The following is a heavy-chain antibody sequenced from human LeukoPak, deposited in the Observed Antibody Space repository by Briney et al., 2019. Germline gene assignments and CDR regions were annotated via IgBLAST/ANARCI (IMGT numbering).Heavy chain of an antibody. J-gene: IGHJ4*02. V-gene: IGHV3-9*01. CDR3: AKDIAYYYDSSGYFDY. CDR1: GFTFDDYA. Sequence: GGSLRLSCVASGFTFDDYAMHWVRQAPGKGLEWVSGISWNSGSIGYADSVKGRFTISRDNAKNSLYLQMNSLRAEDTALYYCAKDIAYYYDSSGYFDYWGQGTLVTVSS. CDR2: ISWNSGSI. D-gene: IGHD3-22*01.